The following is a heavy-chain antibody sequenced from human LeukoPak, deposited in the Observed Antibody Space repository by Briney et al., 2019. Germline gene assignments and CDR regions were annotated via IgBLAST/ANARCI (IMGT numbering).Heavy chain of an antibody. CDR3: ARTDSSGWSLTERLGPYYYYYGMDV. Sequence: GGSLRLSCAASGFTFSSYWMHWVRQAPGKGLLWVARINGAQSDTIYADSVKGRLTISRDNAKNTLYLQMNSLRAEDTAVYYCARTDSSGWSLTERLGPYYYYYGMDVWGQGTTVTVSS. J-gene: IGHJ6*02. CDR1: GFTFSSYW. V-gene: IGHV3-74*01. CDR2: INGAQSDT. D-gene: IGHD6-19*01.